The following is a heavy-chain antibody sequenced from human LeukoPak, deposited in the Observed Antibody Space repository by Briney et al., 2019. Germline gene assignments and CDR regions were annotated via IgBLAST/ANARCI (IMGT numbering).Heavy chain of an antibody. D-gene: IGHD3-16*02. CDR1: GGSINNYY. V-gene: IGHV4-59*01. J-gene: IGHJ4*02. CDR3: ARHRGSSYPYFDY. Sequence: SETLSLTCTVSGGSINNYYWSWIRQPPGKGLEWIGYIYYSGSTNYNPSLKSRVTISLDTSKNQFSLKMSSLTAADTAVYYCARHRGSSYPYFDYWGQGTLVTVSS. CDR2: IYYSGST.